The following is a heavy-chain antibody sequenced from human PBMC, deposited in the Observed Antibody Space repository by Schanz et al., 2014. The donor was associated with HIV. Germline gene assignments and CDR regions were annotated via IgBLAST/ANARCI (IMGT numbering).Heavy chain of an antibody. J-gene: IGHJ6*02. CDR1: GGTFSIYA. D-gene: IGHD3-3*02. CDR2: IIPIFGTA. CDR3: ARAAFSSEYYYGMDV. Sequence: QVQLVQPGAEVKKPGSSVKVSCKASGGTFSIYAISWVRQAPGQGLEWMGGIIPIFGTANYAQKFQGRVTIIADESTSTAYMELSSLRSADTAVYFCARAAFSSEYYYGMDVWGQGTTFTVSS. V-gene: IGHV1-69*01.